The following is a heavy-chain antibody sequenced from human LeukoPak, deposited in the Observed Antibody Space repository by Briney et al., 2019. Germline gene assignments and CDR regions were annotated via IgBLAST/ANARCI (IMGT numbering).Heavy chain of an antibody. Sequence: GGSLRLSCAASGFTFTTYDMHWVRQAPGKGLEGVAVISSGGDIKIYADSVKGRFTISRDNSKNTLFLEMNSLRVDDTAVYYCARDYRSGAPDFLDSWGQGTLVTVSS. CDR3: ARDYRSGAPDFLDS. CDR1: GFTFTTYD. D-gene: IGHD1-14*01. J-gene: IGHJ4*02. CDR2: ISSGGDIK. V-gene: IGHV3-30-3*01.